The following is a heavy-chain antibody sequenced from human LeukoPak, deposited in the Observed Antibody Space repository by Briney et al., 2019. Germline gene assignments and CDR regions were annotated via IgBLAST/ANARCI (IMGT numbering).Heavy chain of an antibody. CDR1: GFIFSNYG. CDR2: VWYDGSNK. V-gene: IGHV3-30*02. Sequence: GGSLRPSCAASGFIFSNYGMHWVPQAPGKGREWVAFVWYDGSNKYYADSVKGRFTISRDNSKNTLYLQMNSLRAEDTAVYYCALTKYYFDSNGYYSFDYWGQGTLVTVSS. D-gene: IGHD3-22*01. J-gene: IGHJ4*02. CDR3: ALTKYYFDSNGYYSFDY.